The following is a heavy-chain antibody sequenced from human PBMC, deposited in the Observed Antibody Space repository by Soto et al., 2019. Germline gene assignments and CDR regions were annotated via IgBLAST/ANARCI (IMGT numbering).Heavy chain of an antibody. V-gene: IGHV4-30-2*01. D-gene: IGHD5-12*01. CDR2: IYHSGST. CDR3: ARGKGGYDWWFAP. Sequence: QLQLQESGSGLVRPSQTLSLTCAVSGGSISSGGYSWSWIRQPPGKGLEWIGYIYHSGSTYYNPSLKSRVTISVDRSKNQFSLKLSSVTAADTAVYYCARGKGGYDWWFAPWGQGTLVTVSS. CDR1: GGSISSGGYS. J-gene: IGHJ5*02.